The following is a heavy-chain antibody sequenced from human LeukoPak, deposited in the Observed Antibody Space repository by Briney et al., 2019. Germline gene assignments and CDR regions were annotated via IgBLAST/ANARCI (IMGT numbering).Heavy chain of an antibody. J-gene: IGHJ4*02. Sequence: ASVKVSCKASGYTFTGYYMHWVRQAPGQGLEWMGIINSSGGTTSYAQKFQGRVTMTRDTSTSTVYTDLSSLRSEDTAVYYCARGGWYYFGYWGQGTLVTVSS. CDR3: ARGGWYYFGY. CDR2: INSSGGTT. CDR1: GYTFTGYY. V-gene: IGHV1-46*01. D-gene: IGHD6-19*01.